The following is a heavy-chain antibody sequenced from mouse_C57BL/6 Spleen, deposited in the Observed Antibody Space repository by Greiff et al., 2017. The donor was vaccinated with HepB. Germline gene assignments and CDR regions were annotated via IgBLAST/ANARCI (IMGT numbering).Heavy chain of an antibody. CDR2: ISSGSSTI. V-gene: IGHV5-17*01. Sequence: EVKLVESGGGLVKPGGSLKLSCAASGFTFSDYGMHWVRQAPEKGLEWVAYISSGSSTIYYADTVKGRFTISRDNAKNTLFLQMTSLRSEDTAMYYCARHDYDSYYFDYWGQGTTLTVSS. D-gene: IGHD2-4*01. CDR3: ARHDYDSYYFDY. CDR1: GFTFSDYG. J-gene: IGHJ2*01.